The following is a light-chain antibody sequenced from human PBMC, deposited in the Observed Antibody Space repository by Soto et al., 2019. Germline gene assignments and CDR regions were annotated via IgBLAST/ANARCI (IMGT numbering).Light chain of an antibody. Sequence: QLVLTQPPSASASLGASVTLTCTLSSGYSNYKVDWYQQRPGKGPRFVMRVGTGGIVGSKGDGIHDRFSVLGSGLNRYLTIKNIQDEDESDYHCGADHGSGSNLVVFGGGTKVTVL. CDR2: VGTGGIVG. V-gene: IGLV9-49*01. J-gene: IGLJ2*01. CDR1: SGYSNYK. CDR3: GADHGSGSNLVV.